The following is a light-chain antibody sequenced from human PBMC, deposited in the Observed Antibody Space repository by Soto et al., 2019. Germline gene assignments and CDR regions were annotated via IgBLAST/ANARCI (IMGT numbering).Light chain of an antibody. V-gene: IGKV2-30*01. CDR2: KVF. CDR1: QSLVYSDGNTY. Sequence: DVVLTQFPLFLPVTLGQPASISCRSSQSLVYSDGNTYLHWYHQRPGQPPRRLIYKVFNRDFGVPDRCTGSGACTDVILHISRGEDEDVCIYCCMQGTHWPPAWTFGQGTNVEVK. CDR3: MQGTHWPPAWT. J-gene: IGKJ1*01.